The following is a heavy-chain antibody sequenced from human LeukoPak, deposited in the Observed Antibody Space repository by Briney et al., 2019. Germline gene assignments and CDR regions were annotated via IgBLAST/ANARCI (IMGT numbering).Heavy chain of an antibody. J-gene: IGHJ4*02. CDR2: IYTSGST. CDR1: GGSISSYY. CDR3: AREGPNYDSSGYYYVGNFDY. V-gene: IGHV4-4*07. D-gene: IGHD3-22*01. Sequence: SETLSLTCTVSGGSISSYYWSWIRQPAGKGLEWIGRIYTSGSTNYNPSLKSRVTMSVDTSKNQFSLKLSSVTAADTAVYYCAREGPNYDSSGYYYVGNFDYWGQGTLVTVSS.